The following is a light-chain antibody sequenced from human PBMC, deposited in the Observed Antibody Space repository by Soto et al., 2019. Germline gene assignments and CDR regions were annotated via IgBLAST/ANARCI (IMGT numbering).Light chain of an antibody. CDR1: QSVSSF. J-gene: IGKJ1*01. CDR2: DAS. Sequence: EIVLTQSPATLSLSPGERATLSCRASQSVSSFLAWYQQKPGQAPRLLIYDASSRATGIPARFSGSESGTDFTLHISSLETADFAVYYCHQRSDWPRTFGQGTKV. CDR3: HQRSDWPRT. V-gene: IGKV3-11*01.